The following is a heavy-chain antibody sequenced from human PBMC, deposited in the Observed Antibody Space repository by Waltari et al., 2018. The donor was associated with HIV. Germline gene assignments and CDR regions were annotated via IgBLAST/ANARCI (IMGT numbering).Heavy chain of an antibody. J-gene: IGHJ4*02. D-gene: IGHD4-17*01. V-gene: IGHV3-48*02. CDR1: GFTFSSYN. CDR3: ARELRWDLDY. Sequence: EVQLVESGGGLVQPGGSLRPSCAASGFTFSSYNMNWVRKAPGKGLVWVSYISSGTIYYADSVKGRFTISRDNAKNSLYLQMNSLRDEDTAVYYCARELRWDLDYWGQGTLVTVSS. CDR2: ISSGTI.